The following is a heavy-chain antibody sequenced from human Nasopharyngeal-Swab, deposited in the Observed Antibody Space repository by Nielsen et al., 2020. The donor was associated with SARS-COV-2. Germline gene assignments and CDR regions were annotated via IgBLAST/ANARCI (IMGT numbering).Heavy chain of an antibody. J-gene: IGHJ6*03. CDR1: GGTFSSYA. Sequence: SVKVSCKASGGTFSSYAISWVRQATGKGLEWMGGIIPIFGTANYAQKFQGRVTITADESTSTAYMELSSLRSEDTAVYYCASSPPPCSGGSCYSYYYYMDVWGKGTTVTVSS. CDR2: IIPIFGTA. D-gene: IGHD2-15*01. V-gene: IGHV1-69*13. CDR3: ASSPPPCSGGSCYSYYYYMDV.